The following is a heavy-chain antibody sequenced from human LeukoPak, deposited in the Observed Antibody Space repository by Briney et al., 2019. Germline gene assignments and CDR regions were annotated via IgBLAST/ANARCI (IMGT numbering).Heavy chain of an antibody. CDR1: GFAFSSYA. CDR3: AKSYYDFWSGYPFLFDY. V-gene: IGHV3-30-3*02. Sequence: GGSLRLSCATSGFAFSSYAMTWVRQAPGKGLEWVSVISYDGSNKYYADSVKGRFTISRDNSMNTLYLQMNSLRAEDTAVYYCAKSYYDFWSGYPFLFDYWGQGTLVTVSS. J-gene: IGHJ4*02. CDR2: ISYDGSNK. D-gene: IGHD3-3*01.